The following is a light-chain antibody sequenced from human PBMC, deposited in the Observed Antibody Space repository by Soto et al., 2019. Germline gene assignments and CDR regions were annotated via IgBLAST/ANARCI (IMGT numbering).Light chain of an antibody. J-gene: IGLJ2*01. CDR1: SSDVGSYNL. CDR3: CSYAGSRVA. V-gene: IGLV2-23*01. CDR2: EGS. Sequence: QSALTQPASVSGSPGQSITISCTGTSSDVGSYNLVSWYQQHPGKAPKLMIYEGSKRPSGVSNRFSGSKSGNTASLTISGLQAEDEAAYYCCSYAGSRVAFGGGTKLTVL.